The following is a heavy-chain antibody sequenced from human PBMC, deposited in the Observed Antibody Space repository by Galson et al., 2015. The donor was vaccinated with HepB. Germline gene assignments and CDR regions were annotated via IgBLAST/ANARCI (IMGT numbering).Heavy chain of an antibody. CDR2: INPSGGST. Sequence: SVKVSCKASGYTFTSYYMHWVRQAPGQGLEWMGIINPSGGSTSYAQKFQGRVTMTRDTSTSTVYMELSSLRSEDTAVYYCARDSGVDTAMVSGMDVWGQGTTVTVSS. CDR3: ARDSGVDTAMVSGMDV. D-gene: IGHD5-18*01. J-gene: IGHJ6*02. CDR1: GYTFTSYY. V-gene: IGHV1-46*01.